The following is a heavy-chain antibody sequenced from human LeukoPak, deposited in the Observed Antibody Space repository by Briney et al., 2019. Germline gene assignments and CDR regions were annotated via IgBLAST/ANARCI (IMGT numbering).Heavy chain of an antibody. V-gene: IGHV1-2*02. Sequence: EASVKVSCKASGYTFTGYYIHWVRQAPGQGLAWLGCINPNSGGTAYARNFQGRVTLTKDTSISTAYMELSRLRSDDTAIYYCAREVTASKYHGMDVWGQGTSVTVSS. CDR1: GYTFTGYY. CDR2: INPNSGGT. J-gene: IGHJ6*01. CDR3: AREVTASKYHGMDV. D-gene: IGHD4-23*01.